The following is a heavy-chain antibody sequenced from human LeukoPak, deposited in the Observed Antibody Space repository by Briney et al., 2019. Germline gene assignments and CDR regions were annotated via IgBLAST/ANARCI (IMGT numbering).Heavy chain of an antibody. CDR3: ARDAAMGSSWYNYLYNWFDP. D-gene: IGHD6-13*01. V-gene: IGHV1-18*04. J-gene: IGHJ5*02. Sequence: GESLKISCKASGYSFTNYWIGWVRQAPGQGLEWMGWISAYNGNTNYAQKLQGRVTMTTDTSTSTAYMELRSLRSDDTAVYYCARDAAMGSSWYNYLYNWFDPWGQGTLVTVSS. CDR2: ISAYNGNT. CDR1: GYSFTNYW.